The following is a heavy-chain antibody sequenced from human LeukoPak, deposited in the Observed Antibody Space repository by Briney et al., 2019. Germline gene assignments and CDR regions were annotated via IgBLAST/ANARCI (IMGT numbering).Heavy chain of an antibody. CDR3: ARDYLARVVPAVVNYMDV. CDR2: IYYSGST. Sequence: SETLSLTCTVSGGSISSHYWSWIRQPPGKGLEWIGYIYYSGSTNYNPSLKSRVTISVDTSKNQFSLKLSSVTAADTAVYYCARDYLARVVPAVVNYMDVWGKGTTVTVSS. D-gene: IGHD2-2*01. J-gene: IGHJ6*03. V-gene: IGHV4-59*11. CDR1: GGSISSHY.